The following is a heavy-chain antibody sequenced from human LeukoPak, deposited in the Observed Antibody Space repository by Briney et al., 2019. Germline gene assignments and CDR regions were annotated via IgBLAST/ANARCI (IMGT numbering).Heavy chain of an antibody. CDR1: GYSFTSYW. CDR2: IYPGDSDT. J-gene: IGHJ4*02. Sequence: ESLKISCEASGYSFTSYWIAWVRQMPGKGLEWMGIIYPGDSDTRYSPSFQGQVTITADKSISTAYLQWSSLKASDTAMYYCARAAHRSRWGFDYWGQGTLVTVSS. V-gene: IGHV5-51*01. CDR3: ARAAHRSRWGFDY. D-gene: IGHD5-24*01.